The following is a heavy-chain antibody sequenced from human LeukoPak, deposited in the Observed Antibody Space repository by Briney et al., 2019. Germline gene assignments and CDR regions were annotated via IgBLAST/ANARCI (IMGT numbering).Heavy chain of an antibody. J-gene: IGHJ3*02. Sequence: GGSLRLSCAASGFTFSSYAMSWVRQAPGKGLEWVSAISGSGGSTYYADSVKGRFTISRDNAKNSLYLHMNSLRAEDTAVYYCARDRHYYEESNAFDIWGQGTMVTVSS. CDR2: ISGSGGST. CDR1: GFTFSSYA. D-gene: IGHD3-16*01. CDR3: ARDRHYYEESNAFDI. V-gene: IGHV3-23*01.